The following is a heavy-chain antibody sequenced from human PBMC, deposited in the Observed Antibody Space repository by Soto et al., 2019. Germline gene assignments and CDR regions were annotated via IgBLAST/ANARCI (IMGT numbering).Heavy chain of an antibody. V-gene: IGHV3-23*01. CDR3: AKDAYDSSWYWRFDY. Sequence: EVQLLESGGGLVQPGGSLRLSCAASGFTFSSYAMSWVRQAPGKGLEWVSAISGGGGSTFYADSVRGRFTISRGNSKNTLYLQLNSLRADDTAIYYCAKDAYDSSWYWRFDYWGQGTLVTVSS. CDR1: GFTFSSYA. J-gene: IGHJ4*02. CDR2: ISGGGGST. D-gene: IGHD6-13*01.